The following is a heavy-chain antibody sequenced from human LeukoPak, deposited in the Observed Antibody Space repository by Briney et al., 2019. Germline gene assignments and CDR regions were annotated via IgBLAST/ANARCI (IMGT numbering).Heavy chain of an antibody. Sequence: GGSLRLSCAASGFIFSSYAMSWVRQAPGKGLEWVSAISGSGGSTYYADSVKGRFTICRDNSKNTLYLKMNSLRAEDTAVYCCAKVLGYCSSTSCYGGYFDYWGQGTLVTVSS. CDR1: GFIFSSYA. V-gene: IGHV3-23*01. CDR2: ISGSGGST. CDR3: AKVLGYCSSTSCYGGYFDY. D-gene: IGHD2-2*01. J-gene: IGHJ4*02.